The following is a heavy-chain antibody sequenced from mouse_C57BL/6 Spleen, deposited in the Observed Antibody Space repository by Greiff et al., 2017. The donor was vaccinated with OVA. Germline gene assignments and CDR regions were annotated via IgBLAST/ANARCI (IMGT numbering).Heavy chain of an antibody. CDR1: GYTFTDYY. V-gene: IGHV1-76*01. J-gene: IGHJ4*01. CDR2: IYPGSGNT. CDR3: ARSPYRYAMDY. Sequence: VKLQESGAELVRPGASVKLSCKASGYTFTDYYINWVKQRPGQGLEWIARIYPGSGNTYYNEKFKGKATLTAEKSSSTAYMQLSSLTSEDSAVYFCARSPYRYAMDYWGQGTSVTVSS. D-gene: IGHD2-10*01.